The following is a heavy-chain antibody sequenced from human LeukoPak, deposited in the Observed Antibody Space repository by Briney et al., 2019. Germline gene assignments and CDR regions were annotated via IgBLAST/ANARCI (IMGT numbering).Heavy chain of an antibody. CDR2: VNANTGNQ. CDR1: GYTFTTYV. Sequence: GASEKVSCKASGYTFTTYVLNWVRQAPGQGREWMGWVNANTGNQAHPQGFTGRFVFSLDTSLSTAYLQNSSLKAEDTAVYFCAKELSRYGSSPGFVYWGQGTLGTVSS. D-gene: IGHD6-13*01. CDR3: AKELSRYGSSPGFVY. V-gene: IGHV7-4-1*02. J-gene: IGHJ4*02.